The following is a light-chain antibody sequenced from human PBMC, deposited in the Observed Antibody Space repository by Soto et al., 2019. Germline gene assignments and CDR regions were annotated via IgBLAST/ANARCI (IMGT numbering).Light chain of an antibody. CDR1: QSFSSTY. Sequence: EIVLTQSPGTLSLSPGARAPLSCRASQSFSSTYLAWYQQKPGQAPRLLVYGASSRATGIPDRFSGSGSGTDFTLSISRLEPDDFAVYFCQQYGSSPRTFGQGTKVDNK. J-gene: IGKJ1*01. V-gene: IGKV3-20*01. CDR2: GAS. CDR3: QQYGSSPRT.